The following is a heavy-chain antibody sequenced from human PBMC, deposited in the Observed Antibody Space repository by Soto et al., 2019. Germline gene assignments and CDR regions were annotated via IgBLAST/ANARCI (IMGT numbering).Heavy chain of an antibody. CDR2: ISYGGSEK. V-gene: IGHV3-30*14. CDR1: GFTFSRYP. J-gene: IGHJ6*02. D-gene: IGHD3-3*01. CDR3: ARDHTIFGVVTSYYYGMDV. Sequence: PGGSLRLSCEASGFTFSRYPLHWVRRAPGKGLEWVAVISYGGSEKYPADSVKGRISISRDNSKNTLYLQMNSLRAEDTAVYYCARDHTIFGVVTSYYYGMDVWGQGTTVTVSS.